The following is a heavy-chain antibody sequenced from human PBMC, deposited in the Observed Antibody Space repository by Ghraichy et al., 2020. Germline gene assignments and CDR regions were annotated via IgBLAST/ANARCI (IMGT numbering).Heavy chain of an antibody. Sequence: GGSLRLSCAASGFTFSSYAMSWVRQAPGKGLEWVSAISGSGGSTYYADSVKGRFTISRDNSKNTLYLQMNSLRAEDTAVYYCAKVADVWSGYSPYYYYMDVWGKGTTVTVSS. CDR3: AKVADVWSGYSPYYYYMDV. CDR1: GFTFSSYA. J-gene: IGHJ6*03. V-gene: IGHV3-23*01. D-gene: IGHD3-3*01. CDR2: ISGSGGST.